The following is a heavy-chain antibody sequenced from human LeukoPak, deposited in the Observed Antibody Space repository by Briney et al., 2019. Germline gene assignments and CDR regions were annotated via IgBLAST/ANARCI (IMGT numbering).Heavy chain of an antibody. CDR2: IYYSGST. Sequence: SETLSLTCAVYGGSFSGYYWSWIRQPPGKGLEWIGSIYYSGSTNYNPSLKSRVTMSVDTSKNRFSLKLSSVTAADTAAYYCARYCSGGSCYADVFDYWGQGTLVTVSS. J-gene: IGHJ4*02. D-gene: IGHD2-15*01. CDR3: ARYCSGGSCYADVFDY. V-gene: IGHV4-34*10. CDR1: GGSFSGYY.